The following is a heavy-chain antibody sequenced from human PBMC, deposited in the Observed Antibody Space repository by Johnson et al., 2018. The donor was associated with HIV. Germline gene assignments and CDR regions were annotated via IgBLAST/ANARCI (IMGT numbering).Heavy chain of an antibody. CDR2: ISYDGSSK. CDR3: ARGRKDIEAADGLDNDGLDM. J-gene: IGHJ3*02. D-gene: IGHD6-25*01. V-gene: IGHV3-30-3*01. Sequence: QVQLVESGGGVVQPGRSLRLACAASAFTFSNYAMHWVRQAPGKGLEWVAVISYDGSSKYYAESLKGRISISRDNSKNKVYLQMDSIRGDETAVYYCARGRKDIEAADGLDNDGLDMWGRGTLVTV. CDR1: AFTFSNYA.